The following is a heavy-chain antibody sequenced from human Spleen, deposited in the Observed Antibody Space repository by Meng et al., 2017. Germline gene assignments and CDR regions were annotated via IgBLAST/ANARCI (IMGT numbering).Heavy chain of an antibody. CDR1: GFIFSSYA. D-gene: IGHD4-11*01. Sequence: EVPVVESGGGLVQPGGSLRLSCEASGFIFSSYAMSWVRQAPGKGLDWVSSISSSGGSTYYADSVKGRFTISRDNSKNTLYLQMNSLRAEDTAVYYCVPRTTYFDSWGLGTLVTVSS. CDR2: ISSSGGST. J-gene: IGHJ4*02. V-gene: IGHV3-23*04. CDR3: VPRTTYFDS.